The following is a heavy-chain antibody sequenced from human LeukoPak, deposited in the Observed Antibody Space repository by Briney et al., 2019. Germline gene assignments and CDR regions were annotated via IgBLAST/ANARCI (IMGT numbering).Heavy chain of an antibody. CDR2: IFPIFGTA. V-gene: IGHV1-69*13. CDR3: ARKDSSGWYGKYYFDY. J-gene: IGHJ4*02. Sequence: SSVKVSCKASGGTFSSYAISWVRLAPGPGLEWMGGIFPIFGTANYAQKFQGRVTITADESTSTAYMELSSLRSEDTAVYYCARKDSSGWYGKYYFDYWGQGTLVTVSS. D-gene: IGHD6-19*01. CDR1: GGTFSSYA.